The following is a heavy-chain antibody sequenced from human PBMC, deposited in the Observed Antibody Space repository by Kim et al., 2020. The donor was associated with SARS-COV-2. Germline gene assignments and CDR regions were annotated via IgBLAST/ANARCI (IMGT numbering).Heavy chain of an antibody. Sequence: SETLSLTCTVSGGSISSSSYYWGWIRQPPGKGLEWIGSIYYSGSTYYNPSLKSRVTISVDTSKNQFSLKLSSVTAADTAVYYCAQQDYDTYQGAFDYWGQGTLVTVSS. V-gene: IGHV4-39*01. J-gene: IGHJ4*02. CDR2: IYYSGST. D-gene: IGHD3-9*01. CDR3: AQQDYDTYQGAFDY. CDR1: GGSISSSSYY.